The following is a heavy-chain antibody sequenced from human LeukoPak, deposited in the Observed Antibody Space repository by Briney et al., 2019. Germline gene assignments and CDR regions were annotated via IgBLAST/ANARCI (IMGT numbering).Heavy chain of an antibody. CDR1: GYDFTNHH. CDR2: SYASAGDT. CDR3: ATEPPSAYYFDY. Sequence: ASVKVSCTASGYDFTNHHVHWMRQAPGQGLEWMGISYASAGDTRFARKFQGRVTMTRDTSTTTVYMDLTTLRSEDTAVYFCATEPPSAYYFDYWGQGTLVTVSS. V-gene: IGHV1-46*01. D-gene: IGHD6-19*01. J-gene: IGHJ4*02.